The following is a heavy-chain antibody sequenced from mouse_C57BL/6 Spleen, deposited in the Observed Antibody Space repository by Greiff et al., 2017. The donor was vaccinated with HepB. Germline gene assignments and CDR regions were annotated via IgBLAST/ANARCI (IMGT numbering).Heavy chain of an antibody. CDR2: IDPSDSYT. J-gene: IGHJ2*01. CDR3: ARSGGPPENFDY. CDR1: GYTFTSYW. D-gene: IGHD1-1*02. V-gene: IGHV1-59*01. Sequence: QVHVKQPGAELVRPGTSVKLSCKASGYTFTSYWMHWVKQRPGQGLEWIGVIDPSDSYTNYNQKFKGKATLTVDTSSSTAYMQLSSLTSEDSAVYYCARSGGPPENFDYWGQGTTLTVSS.